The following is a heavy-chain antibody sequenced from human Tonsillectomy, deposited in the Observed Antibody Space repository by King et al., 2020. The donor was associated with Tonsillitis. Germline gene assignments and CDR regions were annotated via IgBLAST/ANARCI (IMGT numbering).Heavy chain of an antibody. D-gene: IGHD5-18*01. Sequence: QLVQSGGGVVQPGRSLRLSCAASGCTFSNYGMHWVRQAPGKGLEWVALISYDGSNKYYGDSVKGRFTISRDNSKNTQFLQMNSLRAEDTAVYYCAKVSGYIYFLYRYGRDVWGQGTTVTVFS. J-gene: IGHJ6*02. V-gene: IGHV3-30*18. CDR1: GCTFSNYG. CDR3: AKVSGYIYFLYRYGRDV. CDR2: ISYDGSNK.